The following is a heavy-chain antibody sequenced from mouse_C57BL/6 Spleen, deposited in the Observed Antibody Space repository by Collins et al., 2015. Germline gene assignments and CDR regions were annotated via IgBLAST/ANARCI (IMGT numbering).Heavy chain of an antibody. CDR3: ASLDGYYDAY. J-gene: IGHJ3*01. D-gene: IGHD2-3*01. Sequence: LVESGGGLVKPGGSLKLSCAASGFAFSSYDMSWVRQTPEKRLEWVASISSGTNIYYPDSVKGRFTISRDNARNILYLQMSSLRSEDTAMYYCASLDGYYDAYWGQGTLVTVSA. V-gene: IGHV5-6-5*01. CDR1: GFAFSSYD. CDR2: ISSGTNI.